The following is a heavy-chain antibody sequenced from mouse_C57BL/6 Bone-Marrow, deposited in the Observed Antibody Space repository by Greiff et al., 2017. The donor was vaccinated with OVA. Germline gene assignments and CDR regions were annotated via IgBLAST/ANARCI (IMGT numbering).Heavy chain of an antibody. CDR3: ARGNYAMDY. Sequence: VQLQQSGAELVRPGTSVKVSCKASGYAFTNYLIEWVKQRPGQGLEWIGVINPGSGGTNYNEKFKGKATLIADKSSSTAYMQLSSLTSEDSAVYFCARGNYAMDYWGQGTSVTVSS. CDR1: GYAFTNYL. CDR2: INPGSGGT. V-gene: IGHV1-54*01. J-gene: IGHJ4*01.